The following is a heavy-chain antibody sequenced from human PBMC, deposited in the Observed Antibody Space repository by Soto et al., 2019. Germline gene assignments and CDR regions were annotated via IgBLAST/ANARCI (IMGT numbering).Heavy chain of an antibody. V-gene: IGHV3-30*03. D-gene: IGHD6-19*01. CDR2: ISYDGTEK. CDR3: ASVAGTGSYFYYAMDV. J-gene: IGHJ6*02. CDR1: GFTFSDFG. Sequence: QVQLVESGGGVVQPGRSLRLSCAVSGFTFSDFGMHWVRQAPGKGLDWVAVISYDGTEKYYADSVKGRFTISRDNSKNTLYLHMNNVRAEDTSVYYCASVAGTGSYFYYAMDVWGQGTTVTVSS.